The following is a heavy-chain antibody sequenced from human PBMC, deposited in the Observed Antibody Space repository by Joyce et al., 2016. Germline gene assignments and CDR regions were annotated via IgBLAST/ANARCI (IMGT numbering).Heavy chain of an antibody. Sequence: QVQLQESGPGLVKPSQTLSLTCTVSGVSISSGGYHWSWIRQHPGKGLDWIGCIYYSGSTYDNPSLKSCVTISVDTSKNQFSLRLTSVTAADTAVYYCARDLRGAYMDVWGKGTTVTVSS. CDR1: GVSISSGGYH. V-gene: IGHV4-31*03. CDR3: ARDLRGAYMDV. D-gene: IGHD3-9*01. J-gene: IGHJ6*03. CDR2: IYYSGST.